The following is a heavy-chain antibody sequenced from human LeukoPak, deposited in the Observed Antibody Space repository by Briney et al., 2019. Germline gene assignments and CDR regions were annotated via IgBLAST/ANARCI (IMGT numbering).Heavy chain of an antibody. D-gene: IGHD2-21*02. Sequence: PGGSLRLSCAASGFTFSNYAMSRVRQAPGKGLEWVSAISGSGGTTYYADSVKGRFTISRDNSKNTLYLQMNSLRAEDTAVYYCAKDPHIVVVTAIIDYWGQGTLVTVSS. CDR3: AKDPHIVVVTAIIDY. J-gene: IGHJ4*02. CDR2: ISGSGGTT. V-gene: IGHV3-23*01. CDR1: GFTFSNYA.